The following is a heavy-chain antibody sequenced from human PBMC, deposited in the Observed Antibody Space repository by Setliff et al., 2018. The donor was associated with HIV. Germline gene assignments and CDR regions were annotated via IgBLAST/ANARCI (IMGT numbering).Heavy chain of an antibody. Sequence: ASVKVSCKASGYTFTDYGISWVRQAPGQGLEWMGWISGYKGNTNYAQKLQGRVTMTTDTSTSTAYMELRSLRSDDTAVYYCARTRGSWDDAFDIWGQGTMVTVSS. D-gene: IGHD6-13*01. CDR2: ISGYKGNT. CDR3: ARTRGSWDDAFDI. J-gene: IGHJ3*02. V-gene: IGHV1-18*01. CDR1: GYTFTDYG.